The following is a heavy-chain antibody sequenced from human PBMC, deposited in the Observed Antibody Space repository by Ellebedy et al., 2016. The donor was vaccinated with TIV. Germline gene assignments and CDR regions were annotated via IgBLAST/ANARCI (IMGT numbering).Heavy chain of an antibody. Sequence: GGSLRLSXAASGFTFSSYAMSWVRQAPGKGLEWVSAISGSGGSTYYADSVKGRFTISRDNSKNTLFMQMDSLRAEDTAVYYCAKCNGWERHNYYMDVWGKGTTVTVSS. CDR1: GFTFSSYA. V-gene: IGHV3-23*01. CDR2: ISGSGGST. J-gene: IGHJ6*03. CDR3: AKCNGWERHNYYMDV. D-gene: IGHD1-26*01.